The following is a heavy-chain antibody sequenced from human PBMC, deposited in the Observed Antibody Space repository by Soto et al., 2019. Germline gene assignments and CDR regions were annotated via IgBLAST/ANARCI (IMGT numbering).Heavy chain of an antibody. CDR2: IINDGSDE. Sequence: QVLLVESGGGVVQPGRSLRLSCAASGFTFSNYGMHWVRQARGKGLEWLAVIINDGSDEKYGDSVKGRVTISRDNSKNTLYLQINSLRVEDTAVYYCARDDDRPDNGLDMWGQGTVVTVSS. V-gene: IGHV3-33*05. CDR1: GFTFSNYG. CDR3: ARDDDRPDNGLDM. J-gene: IGHJ3*02. D-gene: IGHD2-8*01.